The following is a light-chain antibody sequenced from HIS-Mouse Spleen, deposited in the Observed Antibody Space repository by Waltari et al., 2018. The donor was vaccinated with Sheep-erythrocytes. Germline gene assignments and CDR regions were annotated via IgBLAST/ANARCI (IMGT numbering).Light chain of an antibody. J-gene: IGKJ2*01. CDR3: QQFNSYLYT. V-gene: IGKV1-12*01. CDR2: AAS. CDR1: QGIGIG. Sequence: IQLTQSPPSVSASEGDRATTTCRASQGIGIGLAWYQQKQGKAPKLLIYAASSLQSGVPSRFSGSGSGTDFTLTISSLQPEDFATYYCQQFNSYLYTFGQGTKLEIK.